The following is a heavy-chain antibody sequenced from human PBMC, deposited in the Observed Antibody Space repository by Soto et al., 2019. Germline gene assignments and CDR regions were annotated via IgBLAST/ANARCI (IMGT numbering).Heavy chain of an antibody. J-gene: IGHJ6*02. CDR2: ISYDGSNK. CDR3: AREKGDGYRMGMDV. CDR1: GFTFSSYA. Sequence: PGGSLRLSCAASGFTFSSYAMHWVRQAPGKGLEWVAVISYDGSNKYYADSVKGRFTISRDNSKNTLYLQMNSLRAEDTAVYYCAREKGDGYRMGMDVWGQGTTVTVSS. V-gene: IGHV3-30-3*01. D-gene: IGHD5-12*01.